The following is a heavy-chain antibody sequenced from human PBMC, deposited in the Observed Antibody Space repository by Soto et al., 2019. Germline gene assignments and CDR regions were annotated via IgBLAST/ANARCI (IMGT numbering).Heavy chain of an antibody. D-gene: IGHD4-17*01. J-gene: IGHJ2*01. CDR2: TYDSGST. CDR1: GGSISGGGYY. V-gene: IGHV4-30-4*01. Sequence: QVQLQESGPGLVKPSETLSLTCTVSGGSISGGGYYWSWIRQPPGKGLEWIGHTYDSGSTYYNPSLKSRISISVDTSKNQFSLRLTSVTAADTAVYYCAREIIPLTTDWYFDLWGRGTLVTVSS. CDR3: AREIIPLTTDWYFDL.